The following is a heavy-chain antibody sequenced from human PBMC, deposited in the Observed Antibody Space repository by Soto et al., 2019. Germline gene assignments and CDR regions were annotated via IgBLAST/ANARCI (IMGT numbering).Heavy chain of an antibody. CDR1: GYTFTSYF. Sequence: QVQLVQSGAEVKKPGASVKISCKASGYTFTSYFMHWVRQAPGQGLEWMGIINPSGGGTGYAQNFQGRVTMTRDTSTSTVYMELSSLRSEDTAVYYCTREAGAFDIWGQGTTVTVSS. V-gene: IGHV1-46*03. J-gene: IGHJ3*02. CDR3: TREAGAFDI. CDR2: INPSGGGT.